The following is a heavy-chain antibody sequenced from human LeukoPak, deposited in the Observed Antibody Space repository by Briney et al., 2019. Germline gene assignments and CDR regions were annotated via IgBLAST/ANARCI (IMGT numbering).Heavy chain of an antibody. D-gene: IGHD3-9*01. CDR3: ARVGEGGYFDWLPIDY. CDR2: IYYSGST. Sequence: SETLSLTCTVSGGSISSYYWSWIRQPPGKGLEWIGYIYYSGSTNYNPSLKRRVTISVDTSKNQFSLKLSSVTAADTAVYYCARVGEGGYFDWLPIDYWGQGTLVTVSS. CDR1: GGSISSYY. J-gene: IGHJ4*02. V-gene: IGHV4-59*01.